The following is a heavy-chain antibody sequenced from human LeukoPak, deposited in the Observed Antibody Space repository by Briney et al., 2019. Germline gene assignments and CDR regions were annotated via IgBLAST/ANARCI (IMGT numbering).Heavy chain of an antibody. CDR1: GGSFSGYY. J-gene: IGHJ4*02. Sequence: SETLSLTCAVYGGSFSGYYWSWIRQPPGKGLEWIGEINHSGSTNYNPSLKSRVTISVDTSKNQFSLKLSSVTAADTAVYYCARVSLIIAAVGPWGQGTLVTVSS. CDR2: INHSGST. V-gene: IGHV4-34*01. CDR3: ARVSLIIAAVGP. D-gene: IGHD6-13*01.